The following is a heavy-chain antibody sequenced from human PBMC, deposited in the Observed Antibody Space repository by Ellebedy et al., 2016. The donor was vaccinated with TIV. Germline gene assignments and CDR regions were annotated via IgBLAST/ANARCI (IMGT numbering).Heavy chain of an antibody. CDR2: IYPGDSDT. V-gene: IGHV5-51*01. D-gene: IGHD2-2*03. CDR1: GYSFTSYW. J-gene: IGHJ4*02. Sequence: GESLKISCQGSGYSFTSYWIGWVRQMPGKGLEWMGTIYPGDSDTRYSPSFQGQVTISADKSISTAYLQWSSLKASDTAIYYCARSGYCGSSTCPTDYWGQGTLVTVSS. CDR3: ARSGYCGSSTCPTDY.